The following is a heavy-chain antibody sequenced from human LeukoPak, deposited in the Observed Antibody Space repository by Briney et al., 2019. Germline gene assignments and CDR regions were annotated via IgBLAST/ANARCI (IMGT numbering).Heavy chain of an antibody. CDR2: ISSSSSYI. CDR3: ARATAPSSSGMDV. J-gene: IGHJ6*02. D-gene: IGHD6-6*01. CDR1: GFTFSNYA. V-gene: IGHV3-21*01. Sequence: GGSLRLSCTGSGFTFSNYAMSWVRQAPGKGLEWVSSISSSSSYIYYADSVKGRFTISRDNAKNSLYLQMNSLRAEDTAVYYCARATAPSSSGMDVWGQGTTVTVSS.